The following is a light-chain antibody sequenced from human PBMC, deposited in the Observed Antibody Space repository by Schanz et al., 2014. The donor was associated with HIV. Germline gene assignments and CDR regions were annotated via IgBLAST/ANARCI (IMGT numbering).Light chain of an antibody. CDR1: QSIGNS. CDR2: EAS. V-gene: IGKV1-5*03. J-gene: IGKJ2*01. CDR3: LQYNDDVYT. Sequence: DIQMTQSPSTLSASVGDRVTITCRASQSIGNSLAWYQQKPGKAPKLLISEASILETGVPPRFSGSGSGTEFTLTISSLQPGDFATYYCLQYNDDVYTFGQGTKLEIK.